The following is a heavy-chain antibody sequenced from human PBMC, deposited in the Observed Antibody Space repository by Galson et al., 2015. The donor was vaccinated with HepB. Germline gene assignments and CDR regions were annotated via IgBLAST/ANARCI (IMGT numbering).Heavy chain of an antibody. V-gene: IGHV3-53*01. D-gene: IGHD6-13*01. J-gene: IGHJ3*02. CDR3: ARVAAAWAFDI. CDR2: IYSGGSP. CDR1: GFTVSSNY. Sequence: SLRLSCAASGFTVSSNYMSWVRQAPGKGLEWVSLIYSGGSPYYADSVKGRFTISRDNSKNTLYLQMNSLRAEDTAVYYCARVAAAWAFDIWGQGTMVTVSS.